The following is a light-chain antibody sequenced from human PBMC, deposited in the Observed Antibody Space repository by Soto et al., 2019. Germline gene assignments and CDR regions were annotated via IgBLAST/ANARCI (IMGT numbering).Light chain of an antibody. Sequence: DIQMTQSPSSLSASIGDRVTISCRASQGISNDLAWYQQKPGKVPYLLIYAASTSHSGVPSRFRGSGSGTDFTLTISSLQPEDVATYYCQNYNSAPRTFGQGTRWISN. V-gene: IGKV1-27*01. CDR2: AAS. CDR1: QGISND. CDR3: QNYNSAPRT. J-gene: IGKJ1*01.